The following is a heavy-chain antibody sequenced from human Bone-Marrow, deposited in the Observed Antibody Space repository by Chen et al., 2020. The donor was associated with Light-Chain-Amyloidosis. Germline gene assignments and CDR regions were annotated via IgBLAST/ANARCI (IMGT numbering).Heavy chain of an antibody. V-gene: IGHV3-21*02. D-gene: IGHD3-9*01. CDR3: ARIPYDILASGMDV. Sequence: EVQLEESGGGLVKPGGSLRLPCAGSGFPFNSYGMNWVRQAPGKGLEWVASISAKTTYIYYADSVRGRFTISRDDAKKSVFLQMSNLRAGDTGVYYCARIPYDILASGMDVWGQGTTVTVAS. CDR2: ISAKTTYI. CDR1: GFPFNSYG. J-gene: IGHJ6*02.